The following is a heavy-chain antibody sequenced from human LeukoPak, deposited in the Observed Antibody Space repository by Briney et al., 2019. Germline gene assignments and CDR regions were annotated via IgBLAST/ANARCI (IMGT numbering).Heavy chain of an antibody. CDR3: AYRQWLDS. Sequence: GGSLRLSCAASGFTFSSYAMHWVRQAPGKGLEWVAVISYDGSNKYYADSVKGRFTISRDNSKNTLYLQMNSLRAEDTAVYYCAYRQWLDSWGQGTLVTVSS. J-gene: IGHJ4*02. D-gene: IGHD6-19*01. V-gene: IGHV3-30*04. CDR2: ISYDGSNK. CDR1: GFTFSSYA.